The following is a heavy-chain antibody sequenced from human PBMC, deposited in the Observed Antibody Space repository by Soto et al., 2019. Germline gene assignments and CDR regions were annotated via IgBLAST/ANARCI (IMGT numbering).Heavy chain of an antibody. D-gene: IGHD3-16*01. CDR2: ITGRSAVP. CDR3: AKGGPFTGGFDP. Sequence: EGQLLQSGGDLVQPGGSMRLSCAGSELTLRSYAMTWIRQTPEKGLEWVSTITGRSAVPSYADSVNGRFTVSRDNSKNTLYLQMNSLRPDDTASYYCAKGGPFTGGFDPWGQGTLVTVSA. CDR1: ELTLRSYA. J-gene: IGHJ5*02. V-gene: IGHV3-23*01.